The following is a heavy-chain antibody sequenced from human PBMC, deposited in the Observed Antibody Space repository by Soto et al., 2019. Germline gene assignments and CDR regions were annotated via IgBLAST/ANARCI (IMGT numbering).Heavy chain of an antibody. Sequence: ASVKVSCKATGGTFSSYAISWVRQAPGQGLEWMGGIIPIFGTANYAQKFQGRVTITADESTSTAYMELSSMRSEDTAVYSCARSKWVAARRVNWFDPWGQGTLVTVSS. CDR2: IIPIFGTA. CDR1: GGTFSSYA. D-gene: IGHD6-6*01. CDR3: ARSKWVAARRVNWFDP. V-gene: IGHV1-69*13. J-gene: IGHJ5*02.